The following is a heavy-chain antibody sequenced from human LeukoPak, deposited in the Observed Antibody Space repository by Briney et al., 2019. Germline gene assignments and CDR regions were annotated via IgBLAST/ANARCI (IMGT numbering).Heavy chain of an antibody. D-gene: IGHD3-3*01. CDR3: AREIFGGYNPGAY. CDR2: IHRSGSP. Sequence: ETVSLTCTVSLHSTTSNFWRWVRQPPGKGLEWIGEIHRSGSPNYHPSLQTLSTISIDRSRNQIAPELPSVTAADTAVYYCAREIFGGYNPGAYWGQGIMVTVSS. V-gene: IGHV4/OR15-8*01. CDR1: LHSTTSNF. J-gene: IGHJ4*02.